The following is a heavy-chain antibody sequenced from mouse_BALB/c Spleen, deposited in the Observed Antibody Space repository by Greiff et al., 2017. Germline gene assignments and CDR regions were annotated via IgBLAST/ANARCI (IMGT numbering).Heavy chain of an antibody. CDR1: GYTFTSYW. J-gene: IGHJ4*01. Sequence: DLVKPGASVKLSCKASGYTFTSYWINWIKQRPGQGLEWIGRIAPGSGSTYYNEMFKGKATLTVDTSSSTAYIQLSSLSSEDSAVYFCAREDGYDAMDDWGQGTSVTVSS. CDR3: AREDGYDAMDD. CDR2: IAPGSGST. D-gene: IGHD2-3*01. V-gene: IGHV1S41*01.